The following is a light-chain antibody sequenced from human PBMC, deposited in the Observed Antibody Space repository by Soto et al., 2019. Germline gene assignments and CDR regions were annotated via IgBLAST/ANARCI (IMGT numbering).Light chain of an antibody. Sequence: QSALTQPRSVSGSPGQSVTISCTGTSSDVGGYNYVSWYQQHPGKAPKVMIYDVSKRPSGGPDRFSGSKSGNTASLIISGLQAEDEADYYCCSYVGTNTSYVFGTGTKVTVL. CDR2: DVS. J-gene: IGLJ1*01. CDR1: SSDVGGYNY. CDR3: CSYVGTNTSYV. V-gene: IGLV2-11*01.